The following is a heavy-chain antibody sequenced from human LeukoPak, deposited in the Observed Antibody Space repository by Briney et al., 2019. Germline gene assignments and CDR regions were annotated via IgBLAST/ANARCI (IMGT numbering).Heavy chain of an antibody. Sequence: KAGGSLRLSCAASGFTFSSYGMHWVRQAPGKGLEGVAFIRYDGSNKYYADSVKGRFTISRDNSKNMVYLELNSLRAEDTAVYYCAKNHEHGRYAGFDFWAEGALVAASS. D-gene: IGHD2-2*01. V-gene: IGHV3-30*02. CDR2: IRYDGSNK. CDR3: AKNHEHGRYAGFDF. CDR1: GFTFSSYG. J-gene: IGHJ3*01.